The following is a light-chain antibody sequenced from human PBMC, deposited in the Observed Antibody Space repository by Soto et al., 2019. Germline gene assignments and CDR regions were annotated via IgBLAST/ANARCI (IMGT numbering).Light chain of an antibody. J-gene: IGKJ1*01. CDR2: GAS. CDR3: QQYRDWPQT. V-gene: IGKV3-15*01. Sequence: EIVLTQSPVTLSVSPGESATLSCTASQYVGSNLAWYQQKPGQAPRLLIYGASTRATGIPDRISGGGSGTAFTLTISSLRSDDFAVYYCQQYRDWPQTFGQGTKVDI. CDR1: QYVGSN.